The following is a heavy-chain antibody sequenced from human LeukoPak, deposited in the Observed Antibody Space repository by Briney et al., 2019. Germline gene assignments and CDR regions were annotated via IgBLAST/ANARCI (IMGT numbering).Heavy chain of an antibody. CDR1: GCTFSTYV. CDR3: AKVTATIKGSYYCYMDV. V-gene: IGHV3-23*01. Sequence: GGSLRLSCAASGCTFSTYVMAWVHQAPGKGLEWVSGISGSGSNTYYIDSVKGRFTISRDNSKNTLYLQMNSLRAEDTAVYYCAKVTATIKGSYYCYMDVWGKGTTVTVSS. J-gene: IGHJ6*03. CDR2: ISGSGSNT. D-gene: IGHD5-24*01.